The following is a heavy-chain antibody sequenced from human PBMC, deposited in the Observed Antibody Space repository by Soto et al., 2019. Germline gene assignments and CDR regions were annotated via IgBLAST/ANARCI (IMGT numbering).Heavy chain of an antibody. CDR2: ISYDGSNK. D-gene: IGHD3-3*01. CDR3: AKDNGAKRNDFWSGYYSFDY. CDR1: GFTFSSYG. Sequence: GGSLRLSCAASGFTFSSYGMHWVRQAPGKGLEWVAVISYDGSNKYYADSVKGRFTISRDNSKNTLYLQMNSLRAEDMAVYYCAKDNGAKRNDFWSGYYSFDYWGQGTLVTVSS. J-gene: IGHJ4*02. V-gene: IGHV3-30*18.